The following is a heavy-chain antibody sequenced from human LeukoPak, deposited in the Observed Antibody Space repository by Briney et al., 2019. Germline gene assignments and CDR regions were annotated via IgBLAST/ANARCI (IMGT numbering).Heavy chain of an antibody. CDR1: GFSFSSYE. D-gene: IGHD6-19*01. V-gene: IGHV3-48*03. Sequence: GGSLRLSCAASGFSFSSYEMNWVRQAPGKGLEWISYITSSGATKYSADSVKGRFTISRDNAKNSLYLQMTSLRVEDTAFYYCVREPRSDWYVGYFDYWGRGTLVTVSS. J-gene: IGHJ4*02. CDR3: VREPRSDWYVGYFDY. CDR2: ITSSGATK.